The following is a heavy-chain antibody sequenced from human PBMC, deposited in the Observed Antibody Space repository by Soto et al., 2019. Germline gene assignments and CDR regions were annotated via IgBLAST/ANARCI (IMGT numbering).Heavy chain of an antibody. J-gene: IGHJ5*02. CDR1: GFSFVNYT. CDR3: AKDQSNLGWFDP. CDR2: ISGSGEDT. D-gene: IGHD4-4*01. V-gene: IGHV3-23*01. Sequence: EVQLLESGGGLVQPGGSLRLACAASGFSFVNYTMHWVRQTPGKGLEWVSSISGSGEDTYYGDTGKGRFTISRDNLKNVLFLQMDSLRAEDTAIYFCAKDQSNLGWFDPWGQGTLVTVSS.